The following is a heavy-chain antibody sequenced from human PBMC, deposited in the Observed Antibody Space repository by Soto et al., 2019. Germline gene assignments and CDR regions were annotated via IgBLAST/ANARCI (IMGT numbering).Heavy chain of an antibody. CDR2: IYYSGST. Sequence: QLQLQESGPGLVKPSETLSLTCTVSGGSISSSSYYWGWIRQPPGKGLEGIGSIYYSGSTYYNPSLKSRVTISVDPSKNQFSLKLSSVTAADTAVYYCARLRLKRLVAARVNWFDPWGQGTLVTVSS. CDR1: GGSISSSSYY. D-gene: IGHD2-15*01. CDR3: ARLRLKRLVAARVNWFDP. J-gene: IGHJ5*02. V-gene: IGHV4-39*01.